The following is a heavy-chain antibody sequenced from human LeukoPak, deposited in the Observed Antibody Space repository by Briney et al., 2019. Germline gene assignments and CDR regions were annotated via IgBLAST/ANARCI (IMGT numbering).Heavy chain of an antibody. CDR3: AKGGYSSGYVLDY. D-gene: IGHD3-22*01. Sequence: GGSLRLSCAASGFTFSSYGMPWVRQAPGKGLEWVAVISYGGSNKYYADSVKGRFTISRDNSKNTLYLQMNSLRAEDTAVYYCAKGGYSSGYVLDYWGQGTLVTVSS. CDR1: GFTFSSYG. CDR2: ISYGGSNK. V-gene: IGHV3-30*18. J-gene: IGHJ4*02.